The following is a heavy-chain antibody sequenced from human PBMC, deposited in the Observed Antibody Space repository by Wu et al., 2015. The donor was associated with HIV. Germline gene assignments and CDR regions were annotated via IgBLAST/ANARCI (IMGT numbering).Heavy chain of an antibody. CDR2: IIPIFGTA. V-gene: IGHV1-69*13. CDR3: ARDPHAGYSSSWYEGVAFDI. J-gene: IGHJ3*02. D-gene: IGHD6-13*01. CDR1: GGTFSSYA. Sequence: QVQLVQSGAEVKKPGSSVKVSCKASGGTFSSYAISWVRQAPGQGLEWMGRIIPIFGTANYAQKFQGRVTITADESTSTAYMELSSLRSEDTAVYYCARDPHAGYSSSWYEGVAFDIWGQGDNGHRLF.